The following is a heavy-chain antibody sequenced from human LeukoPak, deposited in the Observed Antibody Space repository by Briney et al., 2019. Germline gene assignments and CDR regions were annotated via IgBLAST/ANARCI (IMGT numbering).Heavy chain of an antibody. V-gene: IGHV1-46*01. CDR2: INPSGGST. CDR3: AREGVEQQRPLDY. Sequence: ASVKVSCKAFRYTFSSNYMHWVRQAPGQGLEWMGIINPSGGSTTYAQKFQDRLTMTRDTSTSTVYMELSSLRSEDTAVYYCAREGVEQQRPLDYWGQGTLVTVSS. CDR1: RYTFSSNY. J-gene: IGHJ4*02. D-gene: IGHD6-13*01.